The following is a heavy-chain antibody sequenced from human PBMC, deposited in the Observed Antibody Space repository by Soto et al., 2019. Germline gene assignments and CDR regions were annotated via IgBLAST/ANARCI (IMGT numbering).Heavy chain of an antibody. CDR2: IYYSGST. CDR3: ARDKAPGTSNWFDP. J-gene: IGHJ5*02. Sequence: SETLSLTCTVSGGSISSYYWSWIRQPPGKGLGWIGYIYYSGSTNYNPSLKSRVTISVDTSKNQFSLKLSSVTAADTAVYYCARDKAPGTSNWFDPWGQGTLVTVSS. V-gene: IGHV4-59*01. CDR1: GGSISSYY.